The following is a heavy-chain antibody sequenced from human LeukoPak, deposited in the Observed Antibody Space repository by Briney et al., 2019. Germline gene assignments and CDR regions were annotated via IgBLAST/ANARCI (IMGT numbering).Heavy chain of an antibody. CDR3: AELGITMIGGV. J-gene: IGHJ6*04. Sequence: ASVKVSCKASGYTFTSYYMHWVRQAPGQGLVWMGLINPTGGSTGYAQKFQGRVTMTRDMSTSTDYMELSSLRSEDTAIYYCAELGITMIGGVWGKGTTVTISS. D-gene: IGHD3-10*02. CDR2: INPTGGST. V-gene: IGHV1-46*01. CDR1: GYTFTSYY.